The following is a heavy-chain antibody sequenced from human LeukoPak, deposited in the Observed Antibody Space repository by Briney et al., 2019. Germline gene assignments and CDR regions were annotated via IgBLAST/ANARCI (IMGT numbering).Heavy chain of an antibody. J-gene: IGHJ4*02. Sequence: EASVKVSCKASGYTFTSYGISWVRQAPGQGLEWMGWISAYNGNTNYAQKLQGRVTVTTDTSTSTAYMELRSLRSDDTAVYYCATTDSGSYYHWGQGTLVTVSS. D-gene: IGHD1-26*01. V-gene: IGHV1-18*01. CDR3: ATTDSGSYYH. CDR2: ISAYNGNT. CDR1: GYTFTSYG.